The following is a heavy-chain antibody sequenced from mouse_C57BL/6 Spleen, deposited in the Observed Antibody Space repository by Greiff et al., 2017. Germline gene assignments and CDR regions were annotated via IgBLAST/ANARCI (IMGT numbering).Heavy chain of an antibody. V-gene: IGHV3-6*01. CDR3: ARDGYYGDYYAMDY. J-gene: IGHJ4*01. CDR1: GYSITSGYY. CDR2: ISYDGSN. Sequence: EVKLQESGPGLVKPSQSLSLTCSVTGYSITSGYYWNWIRQFPGNKLEWMGYISYDGSNNYNPSLKNRISITRATSKNQFFLKLNSVTTEDTATYYGARDGYYGDYYAMDYWGQGTSVTVSS. D-gene: IGHD2-3*01.